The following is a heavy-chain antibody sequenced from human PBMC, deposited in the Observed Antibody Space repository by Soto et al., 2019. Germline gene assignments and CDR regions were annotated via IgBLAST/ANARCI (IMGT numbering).Heavy chain of an antibody. CDR1: GFTFSSYG. J-gene: IGHJ4*02. CDR2: ISYDGSNK. V-gene: IGHV3-30*18. Sequence: QVQLVESGGGVVQPGRSLRLSCAASGFTFSSYGMHWVRQAPGKGLEWVAVISYDGSNKYYADSVKGRFTISRDNSKNTLYLQMNSLRAEDMAVYYCAKDLAAGLAPGYWGQGTLVTVSS. CDR3: AKDLAAGLAPGY. D-gene: IGHD6-13*01.